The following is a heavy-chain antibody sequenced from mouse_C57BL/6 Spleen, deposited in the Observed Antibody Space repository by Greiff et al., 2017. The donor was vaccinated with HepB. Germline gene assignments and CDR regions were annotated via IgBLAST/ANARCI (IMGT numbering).Heavy chain of an antibody. V-gene: IGHV7-3*01. J-gene: IGHJ1*03. D-gene: IGHD2-4*01. CDR2: IRNKANGYTT. Sequence: DVMLVESGGGLVQPGGSLSLSCAASGFTFTDYYMSWVRQPPGKALEWLGFIRNKANGYTTEYSASVKGRFTISRDNSQSILYLQMNALRAEDSATYYCASLYDYDWYFDVWGTGTTVTVSS. CDR1: GFTFTDYY. CDR3: ASLYDYDWYFDV.